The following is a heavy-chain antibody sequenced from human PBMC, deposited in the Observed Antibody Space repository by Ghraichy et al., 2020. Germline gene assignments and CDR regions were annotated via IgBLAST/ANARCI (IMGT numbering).Heavy chain of an antibody. D-gene: IGHD3-3*01. CDR1: GFTFSTYA. CDR2: ISSSGGST. CDR3: ARRFDFLSGWGMDV. V-gene: IGHV3-23*01. Sequence: GGSLRLSCVASGFTFSTYAMSWVRQAPGKGLEWVSAISSSGGSTYYADSVKGRFTISRDNSKNTLYLQMNSLRVEDTALYYCARRFDFLSGWGMDVWGQGTTVTVSS. J-gene: IGHJ6*02.